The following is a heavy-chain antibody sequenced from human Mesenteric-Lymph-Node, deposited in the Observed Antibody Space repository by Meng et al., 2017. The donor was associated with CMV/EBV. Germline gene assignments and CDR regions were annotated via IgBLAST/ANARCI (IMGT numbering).Heavy chain of an antibody. CDR2: IYYSGST. CDR1: GGSISSSSYY. CDR3: ANYDFWSGYYL. D-gene: IGHD3-3*01. J-gene: IGHJ5*02. Sequence: SETLSLTCTVSGGSISSSSYYWGWIRQPPGKGLEWIGSIYYSGSTYYNPSLKSRVTISVDTSKNQFSLKLSSVTAADTAVYYCANYDFWSGYYLWGQGTLVTVSS. V-gene: IGHV4-39*07.